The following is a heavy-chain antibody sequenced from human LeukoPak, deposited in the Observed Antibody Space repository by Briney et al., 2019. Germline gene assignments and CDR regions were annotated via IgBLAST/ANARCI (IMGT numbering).Heavy chain of an antibody. V-gene: IGHV1-18*01. CDR1: GYTFTSYG. J-gene: IGHJ3*02. D-gene: IGHD2-2*01. CDR3: AMETTRAFDI. Sequence: GASVKVSCKASGYTFTSYGISWVRQAPGQGLEWMGWISGYNGNTNYAQKLQGRVTMTRDMSTSTVYMELSSLRSEDTAVYYCAMETTRAFDIWGQGTMVTVSS. CDR2: ISGYNGNT.